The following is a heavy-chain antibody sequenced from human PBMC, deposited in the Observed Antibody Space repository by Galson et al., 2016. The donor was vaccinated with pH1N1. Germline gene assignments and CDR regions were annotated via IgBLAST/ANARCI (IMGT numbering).Heavy chain of an antibody. V-gene: IGHV4-31*03. Sequence: TLSLTCTVSGGSISTGGYYWSWIRQQPGKGLEWVGYIYYRGRTYYNPSHKSRVSITMDTSKNQFSLKVASVTAADPAMYFCAREGNRGGTTLRFNGWNDAFNLWGRGTMVTVSS. CDR1: GGSISTGGYY. CDR3: AREGNRGGTTLRFNGWNDAFNL. CDR2: IYYRGRT. D-gene: IGHD3-16*01. J-gene: IGHJ3*01.